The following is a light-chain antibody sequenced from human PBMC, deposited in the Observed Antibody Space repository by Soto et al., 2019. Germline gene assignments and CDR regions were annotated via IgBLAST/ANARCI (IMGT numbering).Light chain of an antibody. J-gene: IGKJ4*01. CDR2: AAS. Sequence: DIQMTQSPSSVSASVGDSVTITCRASQNIFSWLAWYQHKPGKAPNLLISAASTLQSGVQSRFSGSGSGTDFTLTIRSLQPEDVATYYCKQASTYPLTFGGGTKVDIK. CDR3: KQASTYPLT. CDR1: QNIFSW. V-gene: IGKV1-12*01.